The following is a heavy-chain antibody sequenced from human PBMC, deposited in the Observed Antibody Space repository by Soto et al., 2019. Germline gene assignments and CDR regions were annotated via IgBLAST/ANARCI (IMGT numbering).Heavy chain of an antibody. V-gene: IGHV1-3*01. CDR2: INAGNGNT. CDR1: GYTFTSYA. J-gene: IGHJ4*02. Sequence: QVQLVQSGAEVKKPGASVKVSCKASGYTFTSYAMHWVRQAPGQRLEWMGWINAGNGNTKYSQKFQGRVTITRDTSASTSYMELSSPRSEDTPVYYCPRDLQADYWGQGTLVTVSS. CDR3: PRDLQADY.